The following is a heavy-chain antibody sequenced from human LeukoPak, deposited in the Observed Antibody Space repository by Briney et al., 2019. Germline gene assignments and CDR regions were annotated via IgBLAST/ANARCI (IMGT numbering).Heavy chain of an antibody. J-gene: IGHJ4*02. Sequence: SETLSLTCSVSGGSINTKTHYWACIRQTPGKGLEWIGSVFYNGNTYYNPSLKSRVTISVDTSKNQFFLRLTSVTAADTAVYYCAKHGEDSSGYYADFFDHCGQGTLVTVS. CDR3: AKHGEDSSGYYADFFDH. D-gene: IGHD3-22*01. V-gene: IGHV4-39*01. CDR1: GGSINTKTHY. CDR2: VFYNGNT.